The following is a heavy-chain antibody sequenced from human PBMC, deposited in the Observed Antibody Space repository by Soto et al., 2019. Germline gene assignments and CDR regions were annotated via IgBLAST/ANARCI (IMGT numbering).Heavy chain of an antibody. V-gene: IGHV1-8*01. Sequence: QVQLVQSGAEVKKPGASVKVSCKASGYSFSTYAINWVRQAAGKGLEWMGWVNPKSGNTDYAQRLRGRVTMTSNTSISTAYMELSALTPEDTAVYYCARPYCDSTSCYPDWFDPWGQGTLVTVSS. D-gene: IGHD2-2*01. CDR2: VNPKSGNT. J-gene: IGHJ5*02. CDR3: ARPYCDSTSCYPDWFDP. CDR1: GYSFSTYA.